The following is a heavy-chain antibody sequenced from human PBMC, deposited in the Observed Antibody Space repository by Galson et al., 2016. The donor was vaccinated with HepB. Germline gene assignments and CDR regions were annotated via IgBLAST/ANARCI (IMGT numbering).Heavy chain of an antibody. CDR1: GFSLSSYW. D-gene: IGHD6-19*01. CDR3: ARDSGTTYDNGWFDAMDI. CDR2: IKREGSET. J-gene: IGHJ6*02. Sequence: SLRLSCAASGFSLSSYWMSWVRRAPGKGLEWVANIKREGSETNYADSVKDRFTVFRDNARNSLNLQIYSLRAEDTAVYYCARDSGTTYDNGWFDAMDIWGQGTAVTVSS. V-gene: IGHV3-7*01.